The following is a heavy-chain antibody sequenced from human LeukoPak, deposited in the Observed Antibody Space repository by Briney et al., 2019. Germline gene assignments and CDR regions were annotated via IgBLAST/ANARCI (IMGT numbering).Heavy chain of an antibody. CDR1: GGSISSYY. J-gene: IGHJ5*02. CDR2: IYYSGST. V-gene: IGHV4-59*12. Sequence: PSETLSLTCTVSGGSISSYYWSWIRQPPGKGLEWIGYIYYSGSTNYNPSLKSRVTISVDTSKNQFSLKLSSVTAADTAVYYCARERYYYDSSGYYYVLGWFDPWGQGTLVTVSS. CDR3: ARERYYYDSSGYYYVLGWFDP. D-gene: IGHD3-22*01.